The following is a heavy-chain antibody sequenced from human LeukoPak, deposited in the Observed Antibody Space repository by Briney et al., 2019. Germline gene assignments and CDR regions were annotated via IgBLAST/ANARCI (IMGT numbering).Heavy chain of an antibody. CDR2: ISSSSSYI. CDR3: ARSIAARPGNDAFDI. J-gene: IGHJ3*02. V-gene: IGHV3-21*01. CDR1: GFTFSSYS. Sequence: GGSLRLSCAASGFTFSSYSMNWVRQAPGKGLEWVSSISSSSSYIYYADSVKGRFTISRDNAKNSLYLQMNSLRAEDTAVYYCARSIAARPGNDAFDIWGQGTMVTVSS. D-gene: IGHD6-6*01.